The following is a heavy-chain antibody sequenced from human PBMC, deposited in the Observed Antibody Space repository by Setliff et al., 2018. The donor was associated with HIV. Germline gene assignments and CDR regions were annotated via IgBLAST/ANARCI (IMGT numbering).Heavy chain of an antibody. J-gene: IGHJ4*02. CDR2: INPKNGGT. Sequence: GASVKVSCKASGYTFTGYYMHWVRQAPGQGLEWMGWINPKNGGTNYAQKFQGRVTMTRDTSISTAYMELRRLRSDDTAVYYCARAYGSRWDCSYWGQGTRVTVSS. CDR3: ARAYGSRWDCSY. CDR1: GYTFTGYY. V-gene: IGHV1-2*02. D-gene: IGHD6-13*01.